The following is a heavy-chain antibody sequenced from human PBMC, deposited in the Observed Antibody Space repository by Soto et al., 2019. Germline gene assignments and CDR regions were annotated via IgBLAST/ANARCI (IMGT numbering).Heavy chain of an antibody. Sequence: QVQLVQSGAEVKRPGASVKVSCKASGYTFTTYYMHWVRQAPGQGLEWLGIINPNAGSTTYAQKFQGRVTRTRDTSTSKVYLELSSLRSEDTAVYYCARAGYCSGGTCFHGNCDYWGQGTLVTVSA. J-gene: IGHJ4*02. V-gene: IGHV1-46*01. D-gene: IGHD2-15*01. CDR2: INPNAGST. CDR1: GYTFTTYY. CDR3: ARAGYCSGGTCFHGNCDY.